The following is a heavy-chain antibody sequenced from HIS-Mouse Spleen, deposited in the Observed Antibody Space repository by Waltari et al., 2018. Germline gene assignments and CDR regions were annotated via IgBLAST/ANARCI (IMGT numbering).Heavy chain of an antibody. V-gene: IGHV4-39*07. CDR1: GGSISSSSYY. J-gene: IGHJ4*02. D-gene: IGHD6-19*01. CDR3: ARDWVDSSGWYYFDY. Sequence: QLQLQESGPGLVKPSETLSLTCTVSGGSISSSSYYWGWIRPPPGKGLEWIGSIYYSGSTYYNPSLKSRVTISVDTSKNQFSLKLSSVTAADTAVYYCARDWVDSSGWYYFDYWGQGTLVTVSS. CDR2: IYYSGST.